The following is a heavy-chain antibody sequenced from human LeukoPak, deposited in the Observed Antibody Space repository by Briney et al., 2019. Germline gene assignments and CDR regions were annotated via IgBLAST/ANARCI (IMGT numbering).Heavy chain of an antibody. CDR3: ATWGDLGGGFDY. J-gene: IGHJ4*02. Sequence: SETLSLTCTVSGNSISRAGYYWNWIRQHPGKGLEWIGYIYYNGNTFYNPSLESRMTMSLDTSKSQFSLKLSSVTAADAAVYYCATWGDLGGGFDYWGQGTLVTVSS. CDR2: IYYNGNT. CDR1: GNSISRAGYY. V-gene: IGHV4-31*03. D-gene: IGHD3-16*01.